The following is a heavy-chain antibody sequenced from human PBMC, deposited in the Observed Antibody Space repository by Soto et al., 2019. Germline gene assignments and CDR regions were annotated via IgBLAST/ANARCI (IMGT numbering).Heavy chain of an antibody. Sequence: GGSLRLSCAASGFTFSSYAMSWVRQAPGKGLEWVSAISGSGGSTYYADSVKGRFTISRDNSKNTLYLQMNSLRAEDTAVYYCAKEFRYYYDSSGHRNHFDYWGQGTLVTVSS. V-gene: IGHV3-23*01. D-gene: IGHD3-22*01. CDR2: ISGSGGST. J-gene: IGHJ4*02. CDR3: AKEFRYYYDSSGHRNHFDY. CDR1: GFTFSSYA.